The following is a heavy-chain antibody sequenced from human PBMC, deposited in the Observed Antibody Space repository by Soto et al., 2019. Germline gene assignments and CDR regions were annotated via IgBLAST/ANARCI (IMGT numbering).Heavy chain of an antibody. D-gene: IGHD5-12*01. Sequence: PSETLSLTCSVSGASIRSYYWHWIRQPPGKGLEWIGYVYTSDYTRYSSSLKSRVTISVDTSKSQFYLRLNSVPAADTAVYYCASSAGHPVDFFYYNGMDVWGQGTTVTVSS. CDR2: VYTSDYT. CDR3: ASSAGHPVDFFYYNGMDV. V-gene: IGHV4-4*08. CDR1: GASIRSYY. J-gene: IGHJ6*02.